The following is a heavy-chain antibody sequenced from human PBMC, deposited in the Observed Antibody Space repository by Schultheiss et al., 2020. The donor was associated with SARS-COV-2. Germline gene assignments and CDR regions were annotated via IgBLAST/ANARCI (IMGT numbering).Heavy chain of an antibody. V-gene: IGHV3-30*04. J-gene: IGHJ6*03. CDR2: ISYDGSEN. CDR1: GFTFSSYA. D-gene: IGHD4-11*01. Sequence: GESLKISCAASGFTFSSYAMSWVRQAPGKGLEWVAVISYDGSENYYADSVKGRFTIFRDNAKNSLYLQMNSLRAEDTAVYYCARDRAYSDYYYYYMDVWGQGTTVTVSS. CDR3: ARDRAYSDYYYYYMDV.